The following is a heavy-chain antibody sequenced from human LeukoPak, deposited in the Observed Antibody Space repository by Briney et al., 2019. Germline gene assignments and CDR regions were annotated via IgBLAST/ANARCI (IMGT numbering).Heavy chain of an antibody. Sequence: PSETLSLTCTVSGGSISSYYWSWIRQPPGKGLEWIGSIYSSGSTNYNPSLEGRVTVSADTSKNQFSLKLSSVTAADTAVYYCARWGSGTYYVWFDPWGQGTLVTVSS. J-gene: IGHJ5*02. CDR2: IYSSGST. CDR1: GGSISSYY. D-gene: IGHD3-10*01. V-gene: IGHV4-59*08. CDR3: ARWGSGTYYVWFDP.